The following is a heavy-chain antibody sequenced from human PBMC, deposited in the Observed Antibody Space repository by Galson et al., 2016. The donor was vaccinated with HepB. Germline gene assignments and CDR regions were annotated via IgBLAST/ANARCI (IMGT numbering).Heavy chain of an antibody. CDR2: IYSGGST. Sequence: SLRLSCAVSGFTVSNNYMSWVRQAPGKGLEWVSLIYSGGSTDYADSVKGRFTISSDNSKNTLYLQMNSLRVEDTAVYYCAARSPSAPRWGQGTLVTVSS. J-gene: IGHJ4*02. CDR1: GFTVSNNY. CDR3: AARSPSAPR. V-gene: IGHV3-53*01.